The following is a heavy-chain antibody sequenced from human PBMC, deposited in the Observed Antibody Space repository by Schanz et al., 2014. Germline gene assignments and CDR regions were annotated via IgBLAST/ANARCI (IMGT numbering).Heavy chain of an antibody. V-gene: IGHV1-8*02. Sequence: QVQLVQSGAEVKKPGASVKVSCKASGYTFTSYGISWVRQATGQGLEWMGWMNPKTGNTDHAQKFQGRVSMTWDTSTSTAYLDLSRLRSEDTGVYYCARALKGKVAIFGVIAAQNYYDMDVWGKGTTVTVSS. CDR2: MNPKTGNT. CDR3: ARALKGKVAIFGVIAAQNYYDMDV. CDR1: GYTFTSYG. D-gene: IGHD3-3*01. J-gene: IGHJ6*03.